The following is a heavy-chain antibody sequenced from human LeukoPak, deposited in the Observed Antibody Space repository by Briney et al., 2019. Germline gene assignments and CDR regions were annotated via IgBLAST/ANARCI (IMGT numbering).Heavy chain of an antibody. CDR3: ASNSLVVVTAILGFDY. CDR1: GFTFSSYS. CDR2: ISSSSSTI. D-gene: IGHD2-21*02. V-gene: IGHV3-48*02. J-gene: IGHJ4*02. Sequence: PGGSLRLSCAASGFTFSSYSMNWVRQAPGKGLEWVSYISSSSSTIYYADSVKGRFTISRDNAKNSLYLQMNSLRDKDTAVYYCASNSLVVVTAILGFDYWGQGTLVTVSS.